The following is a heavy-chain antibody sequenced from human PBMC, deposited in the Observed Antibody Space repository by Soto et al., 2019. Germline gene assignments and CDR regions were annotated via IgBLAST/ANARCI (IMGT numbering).Heavy chain of an antibody. J-gene: IGHJ4*02. D-gene: IGHD3-9*01. CDR3: ATSYDDILTGYPPEYYFDY. CDR2: IYSGGST. CDR1: GFTVSSNY. Sequence: EVQLVESGGGLVQPGGSLRLSCAASGFTVSSNYMSWVRQAPGKGLEWVSVIYSGGSTYYADSVKGSFTISRDNSKNTLYLQMNSLRAEDTAVYYCATSYDDILTGYPPEYYFDYWGQGTLVTVSS. V-gene: IGHV3-66*01.